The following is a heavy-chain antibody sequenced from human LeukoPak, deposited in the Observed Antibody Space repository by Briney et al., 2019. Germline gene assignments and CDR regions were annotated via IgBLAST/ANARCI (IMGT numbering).Heavy chain of an antibody. J-gene: IGHJ5*01. CDR1: GFSFMNYG. CDR2: IWHDGSHS. D-gene: IGHD4-17*01. Sequence: GGSLRLSCAASGFSFMNYGFHWVRQAPGKGLEWVAVIWHDGSHSYYSDPVKGRFTISRDNAKNMVSLHMDSLRVEDTAIYYCAKDNDAYGDSYFDSWGQGTLVADSS. CDR3: AKDNDAYGDSYFDS. V-gene: IGHV3-33*06.